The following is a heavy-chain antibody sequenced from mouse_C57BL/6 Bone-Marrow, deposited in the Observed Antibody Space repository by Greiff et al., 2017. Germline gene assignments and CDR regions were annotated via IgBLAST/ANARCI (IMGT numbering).Heavy chain of an antibody. CDR2: INPSSGYT. CDR3: AKGGYYDYMYYFDY. CDR1: GYTFTSYT. J-gene: IGHJ2*01. D-gene: IGHD2-4*01. V-gene: IGHV1-4*01. Sequence: VQLQQSGAELARPGASVKMSCKASGYTFTSYTMHWVQQRPGQGLEWIGYINPSSGYTKYNQKFKDKATLTADKSSSTAYMQLSSLTSEDSAVYYCAKGGYYDYMYYFDYWGQGTTLTVSS.